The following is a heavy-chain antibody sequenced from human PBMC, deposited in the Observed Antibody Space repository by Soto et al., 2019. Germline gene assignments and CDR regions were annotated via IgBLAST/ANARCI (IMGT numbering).Heavy chain of an antibody. J-gene: IGHJ4*02. D-gene: IGHD6-13*01. Sequence: QWQLQESGPGLVKPSETLSLTCTVSGGSIGNDYWSWIRQPPGKGLEWIGHIFHSGNINYNPSLKSRVTISVDTSKNQFFLNLSSVTAADTAVYYCVRDGYSSGWYSNWGQGTQVTVSS. V-gene: IGHV4-59*01. CDR2: IFHSGNI. CDR1: GGSIGNDY. CDR3: VRDGYSSGWYSN.